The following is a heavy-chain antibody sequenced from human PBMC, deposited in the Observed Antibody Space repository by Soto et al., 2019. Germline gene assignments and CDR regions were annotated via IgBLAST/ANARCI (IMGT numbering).Heavy chain of an antibody. Sequence: EVQLLESGGGLVQPGGSLRLSCAASGFTFSSYAMSWVRQAPGKGLEWVSGISGSGGSTYYADSVKGRFTISRDNSKNTLYLQMSSLRAEATAVYYCAKGVDFWSGYTFDYWGQGTLVTVSS. D-gene: IGHD3-3*01. CDR3: AKGVDFWSGYTFDY. V-gene: IGHV3-23*01. CDR1: GFTFSSYA. J-gene: IGHJ4*02. CDR2: ISGSGGST.